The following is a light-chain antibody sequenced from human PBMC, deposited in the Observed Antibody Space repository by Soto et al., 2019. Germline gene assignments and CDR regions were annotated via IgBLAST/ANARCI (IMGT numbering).Light chain of an antibody. Sequence: DIQMTQSPSTLSASVGDRVTITCRASQSISSWLAWYQQKPGKAPKILIYKASSLESGVPSRFSGSGSGTEFTHTISSLQPDDFATYYYQQYNSYYTLGQGTKLEIK. CDR2: KAS. CDR1: QSISSW. J-gene: IGKJ2*01. CDR3: QQYNSYYT. V-gene: IGKV1-5*03.